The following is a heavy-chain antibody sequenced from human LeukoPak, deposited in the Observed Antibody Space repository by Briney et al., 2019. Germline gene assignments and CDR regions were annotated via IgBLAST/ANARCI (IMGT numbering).Heavy chain of an antibody. D-gene: IGHD3-22*01. Sequence: GGSLRLSCAASGFTFSSYAMSWVRQAPGKGLEWVSAISGSGCSTYYADSVKGRFTISRDNSKNTLYLQMNSLRDEDTAVYNCANAEDYYDSSGYYYPTSFDYWGQGTLVTVSS. J-gene: IGHJ4*02. CDR2: ISGSGCST. V-gene: IGHV3-23*01. CDR3: ANAEDYYDSSGYYYPTSFDY. CDR1: GFTFSSYA.